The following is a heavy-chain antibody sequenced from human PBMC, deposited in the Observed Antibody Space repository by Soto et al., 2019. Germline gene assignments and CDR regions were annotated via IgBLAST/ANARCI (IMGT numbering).Heavy chain of an antibody. CDR1: GYTFTSYD. CDR3: GREREGVMSNWFDP. D-gene: IGHD3-16*01. V-gene: IGHV1-8*01. CDR2: MNPNRGNT. Sequence: QVQLVQSGAEVKKPGASVKVSCKASGYTFTSYDINWVRQATGQGLEWMRWMNPNRGNTGYAQKFQGRVTMTRNTSLSKAYMERSSLRSEDTAVYYCGREREGVMSNWFDPWGQGTLVTVSS. J-gene: IGHJ5*02.